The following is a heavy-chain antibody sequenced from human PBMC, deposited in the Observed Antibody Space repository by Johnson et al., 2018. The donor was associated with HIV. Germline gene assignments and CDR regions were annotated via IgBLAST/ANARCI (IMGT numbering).Heavy chain of an antibody. CDR2: IWYDGNNT. CDR1: GFTFSSYG. V-gene: IGHV3-33*01. J-gene: IGHJ3*02. CDR3: ASCESDSSGRGAFDI. D-gene: IGHD3-22*01. Sequence: QVQLVGSGGGVVQPGMSLRLSCAASGFTFSSYGMHWVRQAPGKGLQWVAVIWYDGNNTYYADSVKGRLTVSRDNSKNTLYLQMNSLRAEDTAVYYCASCESDSSGRGAFDIWGQGTMVTVSS.